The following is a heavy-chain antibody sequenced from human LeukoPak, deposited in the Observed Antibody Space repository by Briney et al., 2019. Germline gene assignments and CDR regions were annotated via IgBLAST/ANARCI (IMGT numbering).Heavy chain of an antibody. CDR1: GYSFTGYY. CDR3: ARPPSGSSWDGFHY. J-gene: IGHJ4*02. CDR2: IDPDSGAT. Sequence: RASVKVSCKASGYSFTGYYMHWVRQAPGQGLKWMGWIDPDSGATSYAQKFQGRVTMTRDTSISTAHMELSRLRSDDTAVYFCARPPSGSSWDGFHYWGQGTLVTVSS. D-gene: IGHD6-13*01. V-gene: IGHV1-2*02.